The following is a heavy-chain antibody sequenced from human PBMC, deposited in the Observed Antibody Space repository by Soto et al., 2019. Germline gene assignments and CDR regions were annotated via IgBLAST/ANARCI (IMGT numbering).Heavy chain of an antibody. V-gene: IGHV3-48*02. CDR2: ISSSSTI. CDR1: GFTFSSYS. J-gene: IGHJ5*02. D-gene: IGHD3-9*01. CDR3: AKAGGYDILTGYRNRFDP. Sequence: PGGSLRLSCAASGFTFSSYSMNWVRQAPGKGLEWVSYISSSSTIYYADSVKGRFTISRDNAKNSLYLQMNSLRDEDTAVYYCAKAGGYDILTGYRNRFDPWGQGTRVTVSS.